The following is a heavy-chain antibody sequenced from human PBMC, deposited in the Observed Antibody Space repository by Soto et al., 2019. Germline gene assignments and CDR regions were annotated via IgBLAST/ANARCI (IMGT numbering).Heavy chain of an antibody. CDR1: GYTFSTYD. V-gene: IGHV1-8*01. CDR2: VSPNSGNT. J-gene: IGHJ4*02. Sequence: QVQLVQSGSGVRKPGASVKVSCKASGYTFSTYDINWVRQAPGQGPEWMGRVSPNSGNTGYAQKFQGRLTMTRNTSISTAYMELSSLTSEDTAVYYCASWAGYSKWGQGTLVTVSS. CDR3: ASWAGYSK. D-gene: IGHD3-9*01.